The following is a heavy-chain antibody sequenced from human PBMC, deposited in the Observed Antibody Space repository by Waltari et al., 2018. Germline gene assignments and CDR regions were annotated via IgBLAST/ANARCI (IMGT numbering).Heavy chain of an antibody. D-gene: IGHD3-22*01. CDR3: ARVYHDSSGYYPTRFDY. Sequence: QVQLVQSGAEVKKPGSSVKVSCKASGGTFSSYVISWVRQAPGQGLEWMGGIIPICGTANDAQKFQGRVRITADESTSTAYMELSSLRSEDTAVYYCARVYHDSSGYYPTRFDYWGQGTLVTVSS. V-gene: IGHV1-69*01. CDR1: GGTFSSYV. CDR2: IIPICGTA. J-gene: IGHJ4*02.